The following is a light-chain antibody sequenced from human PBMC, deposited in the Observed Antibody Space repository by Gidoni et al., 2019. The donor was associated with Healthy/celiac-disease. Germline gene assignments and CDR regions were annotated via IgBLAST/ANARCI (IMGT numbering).Light chain of an antibody. CDR2: EVS. CDR3: CSYAGSSTCWV. J-gene: IGLJ3*02. V-gene: IGLV2-23*02. Sequence: QSALTQPAPVSRSPGHSITISCTGTSSDVGSYNLVSWYQQHPGKAPKLMIYEVSKRPSGVSNRFSGSKSGNTASLTISGLQAEDEADYYCCSYAGSSTCWVFGGGTKLTVL. CDR1: SSDVGSYNL.